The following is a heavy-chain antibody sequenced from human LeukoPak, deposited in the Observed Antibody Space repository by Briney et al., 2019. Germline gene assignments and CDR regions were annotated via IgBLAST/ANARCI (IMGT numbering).Heavy chain of an antibody. D-gene: IGHD1-26*01. Sequence: ASVKVSCKASGYTFTSYAMHWVRQAPGQRLEWMGWINAGNGNTKYSQKFQGRVTITRDTSASTAYMELSSLRSEDTAVYYCARGRRGSFVFDYRGQGTLVTVSS. CDR2: INAGNGNT. CDR1: GYTFTSYA. V-gene: IGHV1-3*01. CDR3: ARGRRGSFVFDY. J-gene: IGHJ4*02.